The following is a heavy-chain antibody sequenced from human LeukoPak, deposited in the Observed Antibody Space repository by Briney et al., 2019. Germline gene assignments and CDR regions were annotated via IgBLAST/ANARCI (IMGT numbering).Heavy chain of an antibody. Sequence: SETLSLTCTVSGGSISSYYWSWIRQPAGKGLEWIGRIYTSGSTNYNPSLKSRVTMSVDTSKNQFSLKLSSVTAADTAVYYCARGQGPYYYGSGRYFDYWGQGTLVTVSS. V-gene: IGHV4-4*07. CDR1: GGSISSYY. CDR3: ARGQGPYYYGSGRYFDY. J-gene: IGHJ4*02. CDR2: IYTSGST. D-gene: IGHD3-10*01.